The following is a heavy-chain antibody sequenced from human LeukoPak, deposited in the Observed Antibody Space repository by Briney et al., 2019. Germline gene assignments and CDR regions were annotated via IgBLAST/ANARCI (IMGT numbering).Heavy chain of an antibody. CDR2: ISSSSSYI. J-gene: IGHJ5*02. CDR3: ARLTGRFNWFDP. CDR1: GFTFSSYS. D-gene: IGHD1-14*01. Sequence: PGGSLRLSCAASGFTFSSYSMTWVRQAPGKGLEWVSSISSSSSYIYYAGSVKGRFTISRDNAKNSLYLQMNSLRAEDTAVYYCARLTGRFNWFDPWGQGTLVTVSS. V-gene: IGHV3-21*01.